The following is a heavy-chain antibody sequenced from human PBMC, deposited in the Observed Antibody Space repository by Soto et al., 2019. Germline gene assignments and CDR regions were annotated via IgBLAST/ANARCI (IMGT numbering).Heavy chain of an antibody. J-gene: IGHJ5*02. D-gene: IGHD3-16*01. CDR2: IIPIFGAA. CDR1: GGSFSSYI. Sequence: ASVKVSCKASGGSFSSYIISWARQAPGQGLEWMGGIIPIFGAATYALKFQDRVTITADESTRTAYMELSSLRSEDTALYYCARAFASNKYWFDPWGQGTLVTVSS. V-gene: IGHV1-69*13. CDR3: ARAFASNKYWFDP.